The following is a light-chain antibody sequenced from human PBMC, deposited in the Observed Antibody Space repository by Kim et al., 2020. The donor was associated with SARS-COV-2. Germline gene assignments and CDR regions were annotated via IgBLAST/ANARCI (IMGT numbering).Light chain of an antibody. V-gene: IGKV3D-15*01. CDR3: QQYNDWPWT. Sequence: EIVMTQSPATLSVSLGERATLSGRASQSVSSKFAWYQQKPGQPPRLLIYRTSTRATGVPARFSGSGSGTEFALTISSLLSEDFAVYYCQQYNDWPWTFGQGTKVDIK. CDR1: QSVSSK. CDR2: RTS. J-gene: IGKJ1*01.